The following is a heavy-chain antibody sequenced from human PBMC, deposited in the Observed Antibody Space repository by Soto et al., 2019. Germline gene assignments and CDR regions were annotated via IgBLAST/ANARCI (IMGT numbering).Heavy chain of an antibody. CDR3: ARQKRIAVAGTFWYFDL. V-gene: IGHV4-39*01. CDR1: GGSISSSSYY. D-gene: IGHD6-19*01. CDR2: IYYSGST. Sequence: SETLSLTCTVAGGSISSSSYYWGWIRQPPGKGLEWIGSIYYSGSTSYNPSLKSRVTISVDTSKNQFSLKLSSVTAADTAVYYCARQKRIAVAGTFWYFDLWGRGTLVTVS. J-gene: IGHJ2*01.